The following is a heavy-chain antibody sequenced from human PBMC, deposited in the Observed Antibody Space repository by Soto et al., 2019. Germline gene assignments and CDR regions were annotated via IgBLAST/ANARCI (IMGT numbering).Heavy chain of an antibody. Sequence: ASVKVSCKVSGYTLTELSMHWVRQAPGKGLEWMGGFDPEDDETIYAQKFQGRVTMTEDTSTDTAYMELSSLRSEDTAVYYCATDGSKGSGSSFDYWGQGTLVTVSS. J-gene: IGHJ4*02. CDR3: ATDGSKGSGSSFDY. D-gene: IGHD3-22*01. V-gene: IGHV1-24*01. CDR2: FDPEDDET. CDR1: GYTLTELS.